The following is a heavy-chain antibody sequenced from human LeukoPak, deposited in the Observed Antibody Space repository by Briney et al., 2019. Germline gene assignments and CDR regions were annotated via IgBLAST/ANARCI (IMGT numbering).Heavy chain of an antibody. Sequence: SVKVSCKASGGTFSSYAISWVRQAPGQGLEWMGGIIPIFGTANYAQKFQGRVTITTDESTSTACMELSSLRSEDTAVYYCARSTTVTTYIFDYWGQGTLVTVSS. J-gene: IGHJ4*02. CDR3: ARSTTVTTYIFDY. CDR2: IIPIFGTA. V-gene: IGHV1-69*05. CDR1: GGTFSSYA. D-gene: IGHD4-17*01.